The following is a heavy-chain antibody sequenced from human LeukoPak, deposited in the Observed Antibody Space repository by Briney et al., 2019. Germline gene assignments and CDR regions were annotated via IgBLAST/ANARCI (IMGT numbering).Heavy chain of an antibody. J-gene: IGHJ4*02. CDR2: ISSGGSYT. V-gene: IGHV3-11*06. Sequence: GGSLRLSCAASGFTFSDYYMSWIRQAPGKGLEWVSFISSGGSYTNYADSVRGRFTISRDYAKNSLYVQMNSLRAEDTAVYYCARARYDSSGFYVYFDFWGQGTLVIVSS. CDR3: ARARYDSSGFYVYFDF. CDR1: GFTFSDYY. D-gene: IGHD3-22*01.